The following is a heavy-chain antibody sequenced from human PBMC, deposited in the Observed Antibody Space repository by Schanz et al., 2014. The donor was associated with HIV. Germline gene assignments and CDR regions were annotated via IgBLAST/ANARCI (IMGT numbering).Heavy chain of an antibody. D-gene: IGHD5-18*01. CDR1: GFIFNDFA. Sequence: EVQLVESGGGLLQPGRSLRLSCAASGFIFNDFAMHWVRQAPGKGLEWVSTISWNSGSIAYADSVKGRFTISRDNAKNSLYLHMNSLRAEDTAVYFCAVLWIQPPFDYWGQGTLVTVSS. J-gene: IGHJ4*02. CDR3: AVLWIQPPFDY. V-gene: IGHV3-9*01. CDR2: ISWNSGSI.